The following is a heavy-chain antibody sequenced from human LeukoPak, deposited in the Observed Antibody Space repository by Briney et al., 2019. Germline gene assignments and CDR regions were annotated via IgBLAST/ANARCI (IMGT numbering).Heavy chain of an antibody. CDR1: GYTFTGYY. V-gene: IGHV1-2*02. D-gene: IGHD6-6*01. J-gene: IGHJ6*02. CDR3: AREEYGSLDV. CDR2: INPNSGGT. Sequence: ASVKVSCKASGYTFTGYYMHWVRQAPGQGLEWMGWINPNSGGTNYAQKFQGRVTMTRDTSITTAYMDLSRLSSDDTAVYYCAREEYGSLDVWGQGTTVTVSS.